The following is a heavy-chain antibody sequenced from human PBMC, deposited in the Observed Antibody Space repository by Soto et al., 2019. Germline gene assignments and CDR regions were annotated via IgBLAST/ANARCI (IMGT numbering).Heavy chain of an antibody. CDR3: ARVPSPIFGVVINNWFDP. D-gene: IGHD3-3*01. J-gene: IGHJ5*02. CDR1: GYTFTSYG. Sequence: ASVKVSCKASGYTFTSYGISWVRQAPGQGLEWMGWISAYNGNTNYAQKLQGRVTMTTDTSTSTAYMELRSLRSDDTAVYYCARVPSPIFGVVINNWFDPWGQGTLVTVSS. V-gene: IGHV1-18*01. CDR2: ISAYNGNT.